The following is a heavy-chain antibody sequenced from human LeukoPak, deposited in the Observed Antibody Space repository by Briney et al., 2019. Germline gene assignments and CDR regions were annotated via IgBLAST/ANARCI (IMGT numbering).Heavy chain of an antibody. Sequence: SETLSLTCTVSGGSISSSSYYWGWIRQPPGKGLEWIGSIYYSGSTNYNPSLKSRVTISVDTSKNQFSLKLSSVTAADPAVYYCARTQPVGSYWGGYYFDYWGQGTLVTVSS. CDR3: ARTQPVGSYWGGYYFDY. CDR1: GGSISSSSYY. V-gene: IGHV4-39*07. D-gene: IGHD1-26*01. CDR2: IYYSGST. J-gene: IGHJ4*02.